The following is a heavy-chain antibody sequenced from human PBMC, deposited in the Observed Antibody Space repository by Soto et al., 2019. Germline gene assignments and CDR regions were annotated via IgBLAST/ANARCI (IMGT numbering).Heavy chain of an antibody. V-gene: IGHV4-4*03. CDR1: CASIGSGGW. J-gene: IGHJ5*02. D-gene: IGHD2-8*02. Sequence: PETLSLACAFSCASIGSGGWWSWVRQPPGKGLEWIAELFHDGNTNYSPSLKSRVTISVDKSQNQFSLNVYSVTAADTAVYYCARHEGWTGPDQWGQGTLVTVSS. CDR2: LFHDGNT. CDR3: ARHEGWTGPDQ.